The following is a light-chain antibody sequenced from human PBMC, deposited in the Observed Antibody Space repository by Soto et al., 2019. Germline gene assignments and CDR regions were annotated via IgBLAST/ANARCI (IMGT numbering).Light chain of an antibody. CDR1: QSVSSDF. CDR3: QQYGTSPPQT. V-gene: IGKV3D-20*01. CDR2: DAS. Sequence: EIVLTQSPATLSLSPGERATLSCGASQSVSSDFLAWYQQKPGLAPRLLIFDASIRATGIPDRFSGSGSGTDFTLTINRLEPEDFAVYYCQQYGTSPPQTFGQGTKVEIK. J-gene: IGKJ1*01.